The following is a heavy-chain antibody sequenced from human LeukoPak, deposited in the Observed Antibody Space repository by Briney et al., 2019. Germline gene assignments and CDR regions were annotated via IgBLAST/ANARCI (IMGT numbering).Heavy chain of an antibody. CDR3: AQVEGRGRTAGSGWYFTDS. CDR2: LSYNGVST. Sequence: GGSLRLSCAASGFAFSTYNMAWVRQAPGKGLEWVSGLSYNGVSTYFADSEKGRFTVSRDISQNTLFRHMNSLRADDTAVYYRAQVEGRGRTAGSGWYFTDSWGQGTLVTVSS. V-gene: IGHV3-23*01. D-gene: IGHD6-19*01. J-gene: IGHJ4*02. CDR1: GFAFSTYN.